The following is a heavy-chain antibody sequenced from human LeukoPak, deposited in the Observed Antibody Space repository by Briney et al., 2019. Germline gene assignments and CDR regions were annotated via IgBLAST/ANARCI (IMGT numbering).Heavy chain of an antibody. CDR2: IYYSGST. J-gene: IGHJ5*02. CDR3: ARGDYGGNSGVWFDP. CDR1: GGSISSSSYY. Sequence: SSETLSLTCTVSGGSISSSSYYWGWIRQPPGKGLEWIGSIYYSGSTYYNPSLKSRVTISVDTSKNQFSLKLSSVTAADTAVYYCARGDYGGNSGVWFDPWGQGTLVTVSS. D-gene: IGHD4-23*01. V-gene: IGHV4-39*07.